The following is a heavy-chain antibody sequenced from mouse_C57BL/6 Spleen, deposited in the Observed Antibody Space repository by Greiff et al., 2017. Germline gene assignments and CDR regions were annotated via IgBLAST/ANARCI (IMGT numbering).Heavy chain of an antibody. CDR2: LYPGDGET. Sequence: QVQLQQSGPELVKPGASVKISCKASGYAFSSSWMNWVKQRPGKGLEWIGRLYPGDGETNYNEKFKGTATMSTDKATSTSYLQLSSLTSEDSAVYFCAETARAKGFDYWGQGTTLTVSS. J-gene: IGHJ2*01. V-gene: IGHV1-82*01. D-gene: IGHD3-2*01. CDR1: GYAFSSSW. CDR3: AETARAKGFDY.